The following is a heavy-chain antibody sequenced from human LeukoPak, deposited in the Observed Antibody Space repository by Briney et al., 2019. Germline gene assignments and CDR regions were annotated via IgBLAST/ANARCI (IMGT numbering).Heavy chain of an antibody. V-gene: IGHV3-23*01. Sequence: GGSLRLSCAASGFTFSNHAMSWVRQAPGKGLEWVSGFRGSGGYTFYADSVKGRVTISRGNSKSTLYLQMNSLRAEDTAVYYCAKGYGDPSHFDYWGQGTLVTVSS. J-gene: IGHJ4*02. CDR1: GFTFSNHA. CDR3: AKGYGDPSHFDY. CDR2: FRGSGGYT. D-gene: IGHD4-17*01.